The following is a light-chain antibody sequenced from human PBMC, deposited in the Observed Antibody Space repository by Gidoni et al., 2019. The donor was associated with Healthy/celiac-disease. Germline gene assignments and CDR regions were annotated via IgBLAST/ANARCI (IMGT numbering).Light chain of an antibody. V-gene: IGLV4-69*01. Sequence: QLVLTQLPSASASLGASVKLTCTLNSGHSTYAIAWHQQQPEKGPRYLMKLNSDGSHSKGDGIPDRFSGSSSGAERYLIISRLQSEDEADYYCQTWGTGIQVFGGGTKLTVL. CDR2: LNSDGSH. CDR1: SGHSTYA. CDR3: QTWGTGIQV. J-gene: IGLJ3*02.